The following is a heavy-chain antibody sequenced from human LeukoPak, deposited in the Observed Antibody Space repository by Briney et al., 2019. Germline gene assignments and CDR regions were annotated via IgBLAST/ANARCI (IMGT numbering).Heavy chain of an antibody. CDR1: GGSISSGDYY. Sequence: SETLSLTCTVSGGSISSGDYYWSWLRQPPGKGPEGIGYIYHSGNAYYNPSLKSQISMSVYTSKNQFSLRMTSVTAADTAVYYCARAAAEGGMGVFPGFDSWGQGTLVTVSP. J-gene: IGHJ4*02. D-gene: IGHD3-16*01. V-gene: IGHV4-30-4*01. CDR2: IYHSGNA. CDR3: ARAAAEGGMGVFPGFDS.